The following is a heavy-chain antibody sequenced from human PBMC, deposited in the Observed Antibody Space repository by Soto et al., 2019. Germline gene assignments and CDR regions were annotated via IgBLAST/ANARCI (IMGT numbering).Heavy chain of an antibody. J-gene: IGHJ5*02. D-gene: IGHD2-2*01. Sequence: PGGSLRLSCVASGFTFSAYYMTWIRQAPGKGLEWVSYIGSSGSPIYHADSVKGRFTISRDNAKNSLFLQTNSLRAEDTAVYYCARESSSTSANWFDPWGQGTLVTVSS. CDR1: GFTFSAYY. CDR3: ARESSSTSANWFDP. V-gene: IGHV3-11*01. CDR2: IGSSGSPI.